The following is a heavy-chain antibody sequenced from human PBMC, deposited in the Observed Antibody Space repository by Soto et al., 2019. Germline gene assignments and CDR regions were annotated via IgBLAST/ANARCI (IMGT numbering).Heavy chain of an antibody. CDR1: GFTFSSYE. J-gene: IGHJ2*01. CDR3: AREYCSSTSCPDWYFDL. V-gene: IGHV3-48*03. Sequence: GGSLRLSCAASGFTFSSYEMNWVRQAPGKGLEWVSYISSSGSTIYYADSVKGRFTISRDNAKNSLYLQMNSLRAEDTAVYYCAREYCSSTSCPDWYFDLWGRGTLVTVSS. D-gene: IGHD2-2*01. CDR2: ISSSGSTI.